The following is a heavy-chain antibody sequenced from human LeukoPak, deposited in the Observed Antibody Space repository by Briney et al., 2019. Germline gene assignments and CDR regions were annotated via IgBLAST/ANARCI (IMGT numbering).Heavy chain of an antibody. CDR2: IWYDGSNK. CDR3: ASDRQQWLHYYYYGMDV. V-gene: IGHV3-33*01. J-gene: IGHJ6*02. Sequence: GGSLRLSCAASGFTFSSYGMHWVRQAPGNRLEWVAVIWYDGSNKYYADSVKGRFTISRDNSKNTLYLQMNSLRAEDTAVYYCASDRQQWLHYYYYGMDVWGQGTTVTVSS. CDR1: GFTFSSYG. D-gene: IGHD6-19*01.